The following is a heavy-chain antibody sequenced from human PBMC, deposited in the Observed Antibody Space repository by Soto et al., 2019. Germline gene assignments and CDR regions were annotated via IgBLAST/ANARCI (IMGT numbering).Heavy chain of an antibody. CDR2: IKSKTDGGTT. D-gene: IGHD1-26*01. Sequence: GGSLRLSCAASGFTFSNAWMSWVRQAPGKGLEWVGRIKSKTDGGTTDDAAPVKGRFTISRDDSKNTLYLQMNSLKTEDTAVYYCTTSEGIRPKRLSGIFYWGQGTLVTVSS. V-gene: IGHV3-15*01. CDR3: TTSEGIRPKRLSGIFY. J-gene: IGHJ4*02. CDR1: GFTFSNAW.